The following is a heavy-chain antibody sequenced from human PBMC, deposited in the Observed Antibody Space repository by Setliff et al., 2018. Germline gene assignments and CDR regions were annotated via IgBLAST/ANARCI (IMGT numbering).Heavy chain of an antibody. CDR2: ISAYNGNT. Sequence: ASVKVSCKASGYTFITYGVNWVRQAPGQGLEWMGWISAYNGNTNYAQNLQDRVTMTTDTSTATVYMELKNLRSDDTAVYYCARSSGPRVVLAADFDYWGQGTLVTVSS. CDR1: GYTFITYG. J-gene: IGHJ4*02. D-gene: IGHD5-12*01. V-gene: IGHV1-18*01. CDR3: ARSSGPRVVLAADFDY.